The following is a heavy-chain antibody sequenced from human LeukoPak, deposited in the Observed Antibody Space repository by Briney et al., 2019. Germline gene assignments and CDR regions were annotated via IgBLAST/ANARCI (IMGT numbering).Heavy chain of an antibody. Sequence: GGSLRLSCAASGFTFSNAWMSWVRQAPGKGLEWVGRIKSKTDGGTTDYAAPVKGRFTISRDDSKNTLYLQMNSLRAADTAVYYCARDKGTSYLSSFDYWGQGTLVTVSS. CDR2: IKSKTDGGTT. J-gene: IGHJ4*02. CDR3: ARDKGTSYLSSFDY. CDR1: GFTFSNAW. D-gene: IGHD6-6*01. V-gene: IGHV3-15*01.